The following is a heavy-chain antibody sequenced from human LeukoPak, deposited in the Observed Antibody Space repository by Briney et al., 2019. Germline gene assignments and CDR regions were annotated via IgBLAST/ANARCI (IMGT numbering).Heavy chain of an antibody. CDR1: GYTFTGYY. Sequence: GASVKVSCKASGYTFTGYYMHWVRQAPGQGLEWMGWINPNSGGTNYAQKFQGRVTMTRDTSISTAYMELSRLRSDDTAVYYCARAVAGGYYYYYYMDVWGKGTTVTVSS. J-gene: IGHJ6*03. CDR3: ARAVAGGYYYYYYMDV. D-gene: IGHD6-19*01. V-gene: IGHV1-2*02. CDR2: INPNSGGT.